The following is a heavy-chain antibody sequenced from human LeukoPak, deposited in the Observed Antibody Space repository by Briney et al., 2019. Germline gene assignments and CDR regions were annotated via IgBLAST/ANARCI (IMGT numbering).Heavy chain of an antibody. CDR3: ARSPPRGYSGHDDWPAYNFDY. CDR2: ISYTSTHI. D-gene: IGHD5-12*01. Sequence: GGSLRLSCAASGLTFSSYPMNWVRQAPGEGLEWVSSISYTSTHINYADSVKGRFTISRDNAKNSLYLQISSLRAEDTAVYYCARSPPRGYSGHDDWPAYNFDYWGQGTLVTVSS. J-gene: IGHJ4*02. CDR1: GLTFSSYP. V-gene: IGHV3-21*01.